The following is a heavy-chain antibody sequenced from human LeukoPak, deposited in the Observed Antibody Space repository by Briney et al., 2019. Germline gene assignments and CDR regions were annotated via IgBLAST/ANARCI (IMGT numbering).Heavy chain of an antibody. Sequence: GGSLRLSCAASGFTFSSYSMNWVRQAPGKGLEWVSSISSSSYIYYADSVKGRFTISRDNAKNSLYLQMNSLRAEDTAVYYCARESVVPPPLDYWGQGTLVTVSS. CDR2: ISSSSYI. V-gene: IGHV3-21*01. J-gene: IGHJ4*02. D-gene: IGHD2-2*01. CDR1: GFTFSSYS. CDR3: ARESVVPPPLDY.